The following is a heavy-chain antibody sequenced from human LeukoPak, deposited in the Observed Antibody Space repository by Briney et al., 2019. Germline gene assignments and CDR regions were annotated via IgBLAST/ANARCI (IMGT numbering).Heavy chain of an antibody. V-gene: IGHV3-30-3*01. J-gene: IGHJ4*02. CDR1: GFTFSSYA. Sequence: SGGSLRLSCAASGFTFSSYAMHWVRQAPGKGLEWVAVISYDGSNKYYADSVKGRFTISRDNSKNTLYLQMNSLRAEDTAVYYCAREPRVMITFGGVAPYFDYWGQGTLVTVSS. D-gene: IGHD3-16*01. CDR2: ISYDGSNK. CDR3: AREPRVMITFGGVAPYFDY.